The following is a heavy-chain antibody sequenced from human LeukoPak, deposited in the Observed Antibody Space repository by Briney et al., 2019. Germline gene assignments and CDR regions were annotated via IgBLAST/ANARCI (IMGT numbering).Heavy chain of an antibody. CDR3: GKVVYGDYVDY. V-gene: IGHV1-18*01. Sequence: ASVKVSCKASGYTFTSYGISWVRQAPGQGLEWMGWISAYNGNTNYAQKLQGRVTMTTDTSTSTAYMELRSLRSDDTAVYYCGKVVYGDYVDYWGQGTLVTVSS. CDR1: GYTFTSYG. D-gene: IGHD4-17*01. J-gene: IGHJ4*02. CDR2: ISAYNGNT.